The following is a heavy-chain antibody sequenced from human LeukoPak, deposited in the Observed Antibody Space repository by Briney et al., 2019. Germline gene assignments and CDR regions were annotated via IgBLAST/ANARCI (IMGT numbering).Heavy chain of an antibody. CDR3: ATADVAVAGTPDY. Sequence: ASVKVSRKVSGYTLTELSMHWVRQAPGKGLEWMGRFDPEDGETIYAQKFQGRVTMTEDTSTNTAYMELSSLRSEDTAVYYCATADVAVAGTPDYWGQGTLVTVSS. J-gene: IGHJ4*02. CDR1: GYTLTELS. V-gene: IGHV1-24*01. CDR2: FDPEDGET. D-gene: IGHD6-19*01.